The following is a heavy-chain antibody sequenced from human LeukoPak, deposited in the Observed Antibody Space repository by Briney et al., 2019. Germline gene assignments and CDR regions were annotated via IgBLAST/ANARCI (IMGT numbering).Heavy chain of an antibody. CDR3: AVNSTKHTFDI. CDR2: IYYSGGT. CDR1: CGSMSPFY. J-gene: IGHJ3*02. Sequence: PSETLSLTCTVSCGSMSPFYWSWIRQSPGKGLEWIGSIYYSGGTNYNPSLKSRVTISVDTSKNQFSLELSSVSAADTAVYYCAVNSTKHTFDIWGQGTMVTVSS. V-gene: IGHV4-59*08. D-gene: IGHD1-1*01.